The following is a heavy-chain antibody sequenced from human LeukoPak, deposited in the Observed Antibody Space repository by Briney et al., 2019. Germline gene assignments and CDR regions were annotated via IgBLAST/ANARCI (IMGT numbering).Heavy chain of an antibody. CDR3: ARDGGSSSWTPPYEY. CDR1: GGSFSGYY. Sequence: PSETLSLTCAVYGGSFSGYYWSWIRQPPGKGLEWIGDINHSGSTNYNPSLKSRVTISVDTSKNQFSLKLSSVTAADTAVYYCARDGGSSSWTPPYEYWGQGTLVTVSS. J-gene: IGHJ4*02. D-gene: IGHD6-13*01. V-gene: IGHV4-34*01. CDR2: INHSGST.